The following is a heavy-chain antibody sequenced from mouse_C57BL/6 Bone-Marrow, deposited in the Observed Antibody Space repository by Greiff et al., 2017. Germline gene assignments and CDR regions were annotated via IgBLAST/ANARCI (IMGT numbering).Heavy chain of an antibody. CDR1: GYTFTSSG. CDR2: IYPRSGNT. Sequence: QVPLQQSGAELARPGSSVKLSCKASGYTFTSSGISWVKQRPGQGLEWIGEIYPRSGNTYYNEKFKGKATLTADKSSSTAYIELRSLTSEDSAVYFCARYMDGYYVYAMDYWGQGTSVTVSS. J-gene: IGHJ4*01. CDR3: ARYMDGYYVYAMDY. V-gene: IGHV1-81*01. D-gene: IGHD2-3*01.